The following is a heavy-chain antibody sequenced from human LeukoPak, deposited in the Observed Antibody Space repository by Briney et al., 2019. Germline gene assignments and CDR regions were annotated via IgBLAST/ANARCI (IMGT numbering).Heavy chain of an antibody. Sequence: PSETLSLTCTVSSGSISTSNYYWGWVRQPPGKALEWIGNIFYSGSTYYSPSLKSRVTISLDTSRNQFSLKLSSVTAADTAVYYCARVWAPGYYYYMDVWGKGTTVTVSS. CDR3: ARVWAPGYYYYMDV. CDR2: IFYSGST. CDR1: SGSISTSNYY. V-gene: IGHV4-39*07. D-gene: IGHD3-16*01. J-gene: IGHJ6*03.